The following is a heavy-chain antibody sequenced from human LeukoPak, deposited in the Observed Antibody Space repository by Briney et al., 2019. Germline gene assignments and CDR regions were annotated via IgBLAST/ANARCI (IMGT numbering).Heavy chain of an antibody. CDR1: GGSISSYY. D-gene: IGHD3-10*01. Sequence: SETLSLTFTVSGGSISSYYWSWIRQPPGKGLEWIGYVYYSGSTNYNPSLKSRVTISVDTSETQFSLKLSSVTAADTAVYYCARSELLWFGGVNSGFDYWGQGTLVTVSS. J-gene: IGHJ4*02. CDR2: VYYSGST. CDR3: ARSELLWFGGVNSGFDY. V-gene: IGHV4-59*01.